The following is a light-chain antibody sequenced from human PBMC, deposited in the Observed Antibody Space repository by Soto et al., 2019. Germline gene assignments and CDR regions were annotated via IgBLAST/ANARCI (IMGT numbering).Light chain of an antibody. CDR1: QTISSW. CDR2: KAS. J-gene: IGKJ4*01. Sequence: DIQMTQSPSTLSGSVGDRVTITCRASQTISSWLAWYQQKPGKAPKLLIYKASTLKSGVPSRFSGSGSGTEFTLTISSLQPDDFATYYCQQCNTYSLTFGGGTKVDIK. CDR3: QQCNTYSLT. V-gene: IGKV1-5*03.